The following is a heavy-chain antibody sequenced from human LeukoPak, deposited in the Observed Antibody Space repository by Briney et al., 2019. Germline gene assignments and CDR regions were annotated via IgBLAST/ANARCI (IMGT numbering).Heavy chain of an antibody. CDR2: IRYDGSNK. Sequence: PGGSLRLSCAASGFTFSSYGMHWVRQAPGKGLEWVAFIRYDGSNKYYADSVKGRFTTSRDNSKNTLYLQMNSLRAEDTAVYYCAKAGYGDAGAEYFQHWGQGTLVTVSS. CDR3: AKAGYGDAGAEYFQH. V-gene: IGHV3-30*02. D-gene: IGHD4-17*01. J-gene: IGHJ1*01. CDR1: GFTFSSYG.